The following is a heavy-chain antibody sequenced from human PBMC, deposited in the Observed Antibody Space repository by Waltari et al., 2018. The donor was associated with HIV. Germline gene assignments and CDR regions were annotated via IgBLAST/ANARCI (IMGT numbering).Heavy chain of an antibody. CDR1: GFTFSSFG. D-gene: IGHD3-22*01. CDR3: ASPFYSDSTTYYYGLDY. J-gene: IGHJ4*02. CDR2: ISNDGSSK. Sequence: QVQLVESGGGVVQPGRSRRLSCAASGFTFSSFGMHWVRQAPGKGLDWVAVISNDGSSKYYADSVKGRFTISRDNSKNTLYLHMNSLRAEDTAVYYCASPFYSDSTTYYYGLDYWGQGTLVTVSS. V-gene: IGHV3-30-3*01.